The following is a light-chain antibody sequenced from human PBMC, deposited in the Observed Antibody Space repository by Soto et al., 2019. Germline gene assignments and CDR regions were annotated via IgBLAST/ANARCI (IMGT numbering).Light chain of an antibody. V-gene: IGLV2-23*01. CDR2: EGT. J-gene: IGLJ1*01. CDR3: CSYAGSRTYV. Sequence: QSALTQPASVSGSPGQSITISCTGTRSDVGGYNLVSWYQQHTGKAPKLMIYEGTKRPSGVSNRFSGSKSGARASLTISGLPAEDEADYYCCSYAGSRTYVFGTGTKVT. CDR1: RSDVGGYNL.